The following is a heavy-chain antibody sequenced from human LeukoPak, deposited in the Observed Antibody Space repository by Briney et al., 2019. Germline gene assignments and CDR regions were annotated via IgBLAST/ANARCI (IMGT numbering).Heavy chain of an antibody. CDR1: GGSMSPYY. V-gene: IGHV4-4*07. Sequence: SETLSLTCTVSGGSMSPYYWSWIRQPAGKGLEWIGRIYTSGNTNYNPSLKSRVTMSVDTSKNHFSLKLSSVTAADTALYYCAREYPNSSAWSSDYWGQGTLVTVSS. J-gene: IGHJ4*02. CDR2: IYTSGNT. D-gene: IGHD6-19*01. CDR3: AREYPNSSAWSSDY.